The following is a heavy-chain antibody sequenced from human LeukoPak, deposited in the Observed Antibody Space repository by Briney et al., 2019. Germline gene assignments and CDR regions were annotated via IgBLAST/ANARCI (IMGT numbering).Heavy chain of an antibody. Sequence: PSETLSLTCTVSGGSIRSYYWSWIRQPPGKGLEWIGYIYYTGSTNYNPSLKSRVTISVGTSKNQFSLKLTSVTAADTAVYYCTRPSSGEDIDIWGQGTMVTVSS. CDR2: IYYTGST. V-gene: IGHV4-59*01. CDR1: GGSIRSYY. J-gene: IGHJ3*02. CDR3: TRPSSGEDIDI. D-gene: IGHD6-19*01.